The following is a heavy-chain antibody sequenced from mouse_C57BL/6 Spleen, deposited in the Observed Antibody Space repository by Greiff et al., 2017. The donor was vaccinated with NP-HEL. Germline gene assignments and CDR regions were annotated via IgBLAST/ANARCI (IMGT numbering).Heavy chain of an antibody. CDR3: ARKSLYYGSSYLSYWYFDV. J-gene: IGHJ1*03. V-gene: IGHV5-17*01. CDR1: GFTFSDYG. Sequence: DVKLVESGGGLVKPGGSLKLSCAASGFTFSDYGMHWVRQAPEKGLEWVAYISSGSSTIYYADTVKGRFTISRDNGKNSLFLQMTSLRSEDTAMYYCARKSLYYGSSYLSYWYFDVWGTGTTVTVSS. CDR2: ISSGSSTI. D-gene: IGHD1-1*01.